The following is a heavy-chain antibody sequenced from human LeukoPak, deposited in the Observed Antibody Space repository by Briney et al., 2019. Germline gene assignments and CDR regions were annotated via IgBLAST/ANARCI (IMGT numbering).Heavy chain of an antibody. V-gene: IGHV1-46*01. CDR1: GYTFTSYY. CDR2: INPSGSST. CDR3: ARARYNWNDGGAFDI. D-gene: IGHD1-1*01. Sequence: ASVKVSCKASGYTFTSYYMHWVRQAPGQGLEWMGLINPSGSSTSYAQKFQGRVTITADKSTSTAYMELSSLRSEDTAVYYCARARYNWNDGGAFDIWGQGTMVTVSS. J-gene: IGHJ3*02.